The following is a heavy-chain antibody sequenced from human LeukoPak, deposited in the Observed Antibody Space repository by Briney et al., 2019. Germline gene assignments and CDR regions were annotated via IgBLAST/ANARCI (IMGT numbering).Heavy chain of an antibody. Sequence: PGGSLRLSCTASQFTLSNYWMHWVRQTAGKGLVWVSFINSDASTTAYADSVKGRFTISRDNAKNTLYLQMNSLRVEDTAVYYCARDMNVDTAMDIWGQGTLVTVSS. J-gene: IGHJ3*02. CDR1: QFTLSNYW. D-gene: IGHD5-18*01. CDR2: INSDASTT. V-gene: IGHV3-74*01. CDR3: ARDMNVDTAMDI.